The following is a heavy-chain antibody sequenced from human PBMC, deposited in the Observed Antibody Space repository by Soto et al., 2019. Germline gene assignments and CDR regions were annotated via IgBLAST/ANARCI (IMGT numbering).Heavy chain of an antibody. V-gene: IGHV4-30-2*01. D-gene: IGHD2-21*02. CDR3: ARVVTAVFDY. Sequence: SETLSLTCAVSGGSISSGGYSWSWIRQQPGKGLEWIGYSYHSGSTYYHPSLKSRVAISVDRSKNKFSLKLSSVTAADTAVYYCARVVTAVFDYWGQGTLVTVSS. J-gene: IGHJ4*02. CDR2: SYHSGST. CDR1: GGSISSGGYS.